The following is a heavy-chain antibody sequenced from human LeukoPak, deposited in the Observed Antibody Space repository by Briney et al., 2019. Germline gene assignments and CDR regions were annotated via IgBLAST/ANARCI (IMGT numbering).Heavy chain of an antibody. CDR1: GGSFSGHY. D-gene: IGHD3-3*01. Sequence: SETLSLTCAVYGGSFSGHYWTWIRRPPGKGLEWIGESTHSGSTNYNPSLKSRVTISVDTSKSQFSLTLTSVTAADTAVYYCARDMSRFTYDFWSGYYPQVDYWGQGTLVTVSS. J-gene: IGHJ4*02. CDR2: STHSGST. V-gene: IGHV4-34*01. CDR3: ARDMSRFTYDFWSGYYPQVDY.